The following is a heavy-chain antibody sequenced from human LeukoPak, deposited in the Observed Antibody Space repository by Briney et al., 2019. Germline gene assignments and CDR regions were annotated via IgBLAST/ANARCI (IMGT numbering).Heavy chain of an antibody. Sequence: ASVKVSCKASGYTFTSYYMHWVRQAPGQGLEWMGRINPSGGSTSYAQKFQGRVTITRNTAISTAYMELSRLRSDDTAVYYCARLYYYYMDVWGKGTTVTVSS. J-gene: IGHJ6*03. CDR3: ARLYYYYMDV. CDR1: GYTFTSYY. CDR2: INPSGGST. V-gene: IGHV1-46*01.